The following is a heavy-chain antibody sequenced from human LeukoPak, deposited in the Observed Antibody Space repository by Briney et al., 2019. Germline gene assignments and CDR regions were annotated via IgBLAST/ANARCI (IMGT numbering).Heavy chain of an antibody. V-gene: IGHV3-15*07. D-gene: IGHD3-22*01. CDR1: GFTFSNAW. J-gene: IGHJ5*02. CDR3: ATDFYDST. CDR2: IRSNSDGGTI. Sequence: GALRLSCATSGFTFSNAWMNWVHQAPGKGLEWVGRIRSNSDGGTIDYAAPVKGRFTLSRDDSKTTLYLQMNSLQTEDTAVYYCATDFYDSTWGQGTLVTVSS.